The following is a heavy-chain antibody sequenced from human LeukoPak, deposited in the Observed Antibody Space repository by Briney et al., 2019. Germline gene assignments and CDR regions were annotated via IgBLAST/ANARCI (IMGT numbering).Heavy chain of an antibody. D-gene: IGHD1-14*01. J-gene: IGHJ6*03. CDR3: ARALGPGNYYYYMDV. V-gene: IGHV3-30*02. CDR1: GFTFSSYG. CDR2: IRYDGSNK. Sequence: PGGSLRLSCAASGFTFSSYGMHWVRQAPGKGLEWVAFIRYDGSNKYYADSVKGRFTISRDNSKNTLYLQMNSLGAEDMAVYYCARALGPGNYYYYMDVWGKGTTVTVSS.